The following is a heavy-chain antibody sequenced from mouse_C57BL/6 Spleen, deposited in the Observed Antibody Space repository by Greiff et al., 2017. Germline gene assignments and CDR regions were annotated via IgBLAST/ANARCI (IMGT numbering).Heavy chain of an antibody. V-gene: IGHV14-3*01. Sequence: EVQGVESVAELVRPGASVKLSCTASGFNIKNTYMHWVKQRPEQGLEWIGRIDPANGNTKYAPKFQGKATITADTSSNTAYLQLSSLTSEDTAIYYCARNDYDDGSWFAYWGQGTLVTVSA. CDR1: GFNIKNTY. J-gene: IGHJ3*01. CDR2: IDPANGNT. D-gene: IGHD2-4*01. CDR3: ARNDYDDGSWFAY.